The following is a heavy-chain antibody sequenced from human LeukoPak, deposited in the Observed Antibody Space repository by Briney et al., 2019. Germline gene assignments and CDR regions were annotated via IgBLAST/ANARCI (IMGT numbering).Heavy chain of an antibody. D-gene: IGHD3-16*02. Sequence: PGGSLRLSCAASGFTFSSYSMNWVRQAPGKGLEWVSSISSGSSYIYYADSVKGRFTISRDNAKNSLYLQMNSLRAEDTAVYYCARGPMITFGGVIVSFDYWGQGTLVTVSS. CDR2: ISSGSSYI. CDR1: GFTFSSYS. V-gene: IGHV3-21*01. J-gene: IGHJ4*02. CDR3: ARGPMITFGGVIVSFDY.